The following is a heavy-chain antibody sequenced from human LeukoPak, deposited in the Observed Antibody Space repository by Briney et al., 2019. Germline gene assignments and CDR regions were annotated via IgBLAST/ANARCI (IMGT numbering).Heavy chain of an antibody. V-gene: IGHV1-2*02. Sequence: ASVKVSCKASGYTFTGYYMHWVRQAPGQGLEWMGWINPNSGDTNYAQKFQGRATMTRDTSISTAYMELSRVRSDDTAVYYCAPSVAAGYFNYWGQGTLVTVSS. J-gene: IGHJ4*02. CDR3: APSVAAGYFNY. D-gene: IGHD6-19*01. CDR2: INPNSGDT. CDR1: GYTFTGYY.